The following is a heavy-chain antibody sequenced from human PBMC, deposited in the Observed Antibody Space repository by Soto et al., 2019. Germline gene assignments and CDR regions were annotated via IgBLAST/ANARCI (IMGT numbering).Heavy chain of an antibody. J-gene: IGHJ4*02. CDR3: ARCDGSGTYCFVFGH. CDR1: GFTVSSNY. V-gene: IGHV3-66*01. Sequence: EVQLVESGGGLVQPGGSLTLSCAASGFTVSSNYMSWVRQAPGKGLEWVSAIYSGGNTYYADSVKGRFTISRDNSKNTLYLQMNSLRAEDTAVYYCARCDGSGTYCFVFGHWGQGTLVTVSS. D-gene: IGHD3-10*01. CDR2: IYSGGNT.